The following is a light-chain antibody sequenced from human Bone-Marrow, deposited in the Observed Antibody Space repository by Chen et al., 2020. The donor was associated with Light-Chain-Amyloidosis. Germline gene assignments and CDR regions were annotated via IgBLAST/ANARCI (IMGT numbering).Light chain of an antibody. Sequence: NFMLTQPHSVSESPGKTVIISCTRSSGSIATNYVQWYQQRPGSSPTTVIYEDDQRPSGVPDRFSGSIDRSSNSASRTISGLKTVDEADYYCQSYQGSSQGVFGGGTKLTVL. CDR1: SGSIATNY. V-gene: IGLV6-57*01. CDR2: EDD. CDR3: QSYQGSSQGV. J-gene: IGLJ3*02.